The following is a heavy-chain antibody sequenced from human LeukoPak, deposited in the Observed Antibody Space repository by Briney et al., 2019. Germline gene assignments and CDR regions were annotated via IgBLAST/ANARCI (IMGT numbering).Heavy chain of an antibody. CDR1: GYSISSGYY. Sequence: PSETLSLTCTVSGYSISSGYYWGWIRQPPGKGLEWIGSIYHSGSTYYNPSLKSRVTISVDTSKNQFSLKLSSVTAADTVVYYCARDQGLEQRLATNWFDPWGQGTLVTVSS. J-gene: IGHJ5*02. D-gene: IGHD6-25*01. V-gene: IGHV4-38-2*02. CDR3: ARDQGLEQRLATNWFDP. CDR2: IYHSGST.